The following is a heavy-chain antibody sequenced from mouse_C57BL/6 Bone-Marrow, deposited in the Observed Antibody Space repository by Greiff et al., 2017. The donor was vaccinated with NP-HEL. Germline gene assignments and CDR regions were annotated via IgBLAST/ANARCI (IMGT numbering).Heavy chain of an antibody. CDR3: ASHGYYPFAY. D-gene: IGHD2-3*01. CDR2: IDPANGNT. Sequence: EVQLQQSVAELVRPGASVKLSCTASGFNFKNSYMHWVKQRPEQGLEWIGRIDPANGNTKYAPKFQGKATITADTSSNTAYLQLSSLTSEDTAIDYCASHGYYPFAYWGQGTLVTVSA. CDR1: GFNFKNSY. V-gene: IGHV14-3*01. J-gene: IGHJ3*01.